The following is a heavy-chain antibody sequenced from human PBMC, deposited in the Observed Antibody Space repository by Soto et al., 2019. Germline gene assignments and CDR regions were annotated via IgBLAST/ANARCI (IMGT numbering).Heavy chain of an antibody. CDR3: ERASSTIFGVVIKGTGYYYGMDV. V-gene: IGHV4-4*02. J-gene: IGHJ6*02. Sequence: PAETLSLTCAVSGGSISSSNWWSWVRQPPGKGLEWIGEIYHSGSTNYNQSLKSRVTISVDKSKNQFSLKLSSVTAADTAVYYCERASSTIFGVVIKGTGYYYGMDVWGQGTTVTVSS. CDR2: IYHSGST. D-gene: IGHD3-3*01. CDR1: GGSISSSNW.